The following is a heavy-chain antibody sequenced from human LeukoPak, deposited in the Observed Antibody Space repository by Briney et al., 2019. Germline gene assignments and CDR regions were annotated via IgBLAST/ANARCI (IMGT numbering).Heavy chain of an antibody. D-gene: IGHD3-9*01. CDR2: ISYDGSNK. J-gene: IGHJ4*02. V-gene: IGHV3-30-3*01. CDR1: GFTFSSYA. CDR3: ARGLSDYDILTGYNLDY. Sequence: GGSLRLSCAASGFTFSSYAMHWVRQAPGKGLEWVAVISYDGSNKYYADSVKGRFTISRDNSKNTLYLQMNSLRAEDTAVYYCARGLSDYDILTGYNLDYWGQGTLVTVSS.